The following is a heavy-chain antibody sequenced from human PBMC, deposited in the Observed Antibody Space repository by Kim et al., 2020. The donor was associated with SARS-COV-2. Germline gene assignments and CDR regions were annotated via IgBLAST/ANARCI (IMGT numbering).Heavy chain of an antibody. CDR3: AREKWDYYGAGSYFGY. D-gene: IGHD3-10*01. J-gene: IGHJ4*02. Sequence: SLKSRVTISVDTSKNQFSLKLSSVTAADTAVYYCAREKWDYYGAGSYFGYWGQGTLVTVSS. V-gene: IGHV4-34*01.